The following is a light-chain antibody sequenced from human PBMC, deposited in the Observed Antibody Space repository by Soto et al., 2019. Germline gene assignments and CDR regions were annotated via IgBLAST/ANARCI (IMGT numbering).Light chain of an antibody. CDR2: GAS. V-gene: IGKV3-20*01. CDR3: QQYGSSPRFT. CDR1: QPVFIRY. Sequence: ETVLTQSPGTLSLSPGERATLSCRASQPVFIRYLAWYQQKPGQAPRLLIYGASTRATGIPVRFSGSGSGTDFTLTISRLEPEDFAVYYCQQYGSSPRFTFGPGTKVDIK. J-gene: IGKJ3*01.